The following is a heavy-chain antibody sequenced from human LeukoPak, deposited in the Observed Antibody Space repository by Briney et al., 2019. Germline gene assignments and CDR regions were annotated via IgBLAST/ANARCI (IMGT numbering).Heavy chain of an antibody. CDR1: GGSFSGYY. Sequence: SETLSLTCAVYGGSFSGYYWSWIRQPPGKGLEWIGEINHSGSTNYNPSLKSRVTISVDTSKNQFSLKLSSVTTADTAVYYCARGHYGSGRSWFDPWGQGTLVTVSS. CDR3: ARGHYGSGRSWFDP. J-gene: IGHJ5*02. V-gene: IGHV4-34*01. CDR2: INHSGST. D-gene: IGHD3-10*01.